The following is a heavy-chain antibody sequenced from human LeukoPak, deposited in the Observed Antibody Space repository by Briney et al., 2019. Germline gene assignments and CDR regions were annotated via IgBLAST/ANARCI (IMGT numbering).Heavy chain of an antibody. CDR2: ISAYNGNT. D-gene: IGHD3-10*01. CDR3: ARIKVVTMVRGVIIPFGFGY. Sequence: ASVKVSCKASGYTFTSYGISWVRQAPGQGLEWMGWISAYNGNTNYAQKLQGRVTMTTDTSTSTPYMELRSLRSDDTAVYYCARIKVVTMVRGVIIPFGFGYWGQGTLVTVSS. CDR1: GYTFTSYG. J-gene: IGHJ4*02. V-gene: IGHV1-18*01.